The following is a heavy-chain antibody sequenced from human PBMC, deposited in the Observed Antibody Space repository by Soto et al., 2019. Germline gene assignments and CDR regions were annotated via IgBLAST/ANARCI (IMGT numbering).Heavy chain of an antibody. CDR3: VKGVVTGSVWSKLDS. V-gene: IGHV3-23*01. CDR1: GFSFIDYP. Sequence: EVQLLESGGGLVQPGGSLRLSCAASGFSFIDYPMNWFRQAPGMGPEWVSTIGGSGAYINYADSVKGRFTISRDNSKDTVHLQMNSLRAEDAAVYYCVKGVVTGSVWSKLDSWGQGTLVTVSS. D-gene: IGHD6-19*01. J-gene: IGHJ4*02. CDR2: IGGSGAYI.